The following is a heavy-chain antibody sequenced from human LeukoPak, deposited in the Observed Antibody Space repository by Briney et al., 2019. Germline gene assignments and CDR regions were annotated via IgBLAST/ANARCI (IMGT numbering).Heavy chain of an antibody. CDR1: GGTFSSYA. Sequence: SVKVSCKASGGTFSSYAISWVRQAPGQGLEWMGGIIPIFGTANYAQKFQGRVTITADESTSTAYMELSSLRSEDTAVYYCASCIAAAYNWFDPWGQGTLITVSS. D-gene: IGHD6-13*01. CDR3: ASCIAAAYNWFDP. V-gene: IGHV1-69*01. J-gene: IGHJ5*02. CDR2: IIPIFGTA.